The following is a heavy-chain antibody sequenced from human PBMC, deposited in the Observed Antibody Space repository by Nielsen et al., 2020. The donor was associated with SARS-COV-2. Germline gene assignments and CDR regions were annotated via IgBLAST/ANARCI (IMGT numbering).Heavy chain of an antibody. V-gene: IGHV3-11*05. J-gene: IGHJ2*01. Sequence: GGSLRLSCAGSGFTFSDYYMSWIRQAPRKGLEWVAQMSGSSSYIHYADSVKGRYTISKDSAKNSLYLQMNSLRAEDTAVYYCARVAGTPPVSYSYFDLWGRGTLVTVSS. CDR2: MSGSSSYI. CDR3: ARVAGTPPVSYSYFDL. CDR1: GFTFSDYY. D-gene: IGHD1-14*01.